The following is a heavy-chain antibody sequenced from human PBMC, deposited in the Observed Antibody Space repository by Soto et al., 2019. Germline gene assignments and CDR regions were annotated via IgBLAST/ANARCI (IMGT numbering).Heavy chain of an antibody. V-gene: IGHV3-72*01. CDR3: VVVGRTS. CDR2: SKNKANSYIM. J-gene: IGHJ3*01. D-gene: IGHD2-15*01. CDR1: GLNFIDYY. Sequence: EVQVVESGGGLVQPGGSLRLSCAVSGLNFIDYYFDWVRQSPGKGLEWVGRSKNKANSYIMEYAASVKGRFTISRDDSKNSVILQMSSPKTEDTAVYYCVVVGRTSWGHGTTVTVPS.